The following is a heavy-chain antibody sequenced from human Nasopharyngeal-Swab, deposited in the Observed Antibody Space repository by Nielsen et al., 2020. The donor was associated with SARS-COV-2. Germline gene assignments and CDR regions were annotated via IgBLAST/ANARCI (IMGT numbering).Heavy chain of an antibody. CDR2: ISHTGSP. CDR1: GGSFSGHY. Sequence: SETLSLTCAVYGGSFSGHYWTWIRQPPGKGLEWIGEISHTGSPNYNPSLRGRVAISVDTSNNQVSLKLTSVTDADTAVYYCAKEGATGWFDPCGQGTLVTVSS. V-gene: IGHV4-34*01. CDR3: AKEGATGWFDP. J-gene: IGHJ5*02.